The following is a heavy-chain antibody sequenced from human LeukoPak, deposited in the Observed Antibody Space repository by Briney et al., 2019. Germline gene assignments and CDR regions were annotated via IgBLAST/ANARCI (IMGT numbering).Heavy chain of an antibody. Sequence: GGSLRLSCAASGFTFSSYSMNWVRQAPGKGLEWVSYISSSSSTIYYADSVKGRFTISRDNAKNSLYLQMDSLRAEDTAVYYCARVGSGSIYYYYLDVWGKGTTVTISS. CDR1: GFTFSSYS. CDR3: ARVGSGSIYYYYLDV. V-gene: IGHV3-48*01. J-gene: IGHJ6*03. CDR2: ISSSSSTI. D-gene: IGHD6-19*01.